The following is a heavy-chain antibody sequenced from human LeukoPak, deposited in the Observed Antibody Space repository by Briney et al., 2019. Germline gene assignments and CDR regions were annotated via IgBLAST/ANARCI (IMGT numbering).Heavy chain of an antibody. CDR3: ARVGYYGSGTGGHFDY. D-gene: IGHD3-10*01. CDR2: IIPIFGTA. CDR1: GGTFSSYA. J-gene: IGHJ4*02. Sequence: SVKVSCKASGGTFSSYAISWVRQAPGQGLEWMGGIIPIFGTANYAQKFQGRVTITADESTSTAYMELRSLRSDDTAVYYCARVGYYGSGTGGHFDYWGQGTLVTVSS. V-gene: IGHV1-69*13.